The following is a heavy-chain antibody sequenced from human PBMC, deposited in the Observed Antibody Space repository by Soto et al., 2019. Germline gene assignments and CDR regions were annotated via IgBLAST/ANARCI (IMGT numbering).Heavy chain of an antibody. CDR2: ISTDGRDK. CDR3: AKDNDLAAAGYYFDY. J-gene: IGHJ4*02. D-gene: IGHD6-13*01. Sequence: QVQLVESGGGVVQPGRSLRLSCAASGFTFSSYAMHWVRQAPGKGLEWVAVISTDGRDKYHADSVKGRFTISRDNSRNSGCVQVNSLRPKDTAVYYCAKDNDLAAAGYYFDYWGQGTLVTVSS. V-gene: IGHV3-30*01. CDR1: GFTFSSYA.